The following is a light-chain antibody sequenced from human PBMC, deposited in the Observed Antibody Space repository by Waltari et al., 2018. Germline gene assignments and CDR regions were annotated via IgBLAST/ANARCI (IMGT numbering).Light chain of an antibody. CDR3: MQALQTPLT. V-gene: IGKV2-28*01. CDR2: LGS. Sequence: DIVMTQSPLSLPVTPGEPASISCRSSQSLLHSNGYNYLDWYLQKPGQSPQLLIYLGSNRASGVPDRVSGSGSGTECTLKISRVEAEDVGVYYCMQALQTPLTFGGGTKVEIK. CDR1: QSLLHSNGYNY. J-gene: IGKJ4*01.